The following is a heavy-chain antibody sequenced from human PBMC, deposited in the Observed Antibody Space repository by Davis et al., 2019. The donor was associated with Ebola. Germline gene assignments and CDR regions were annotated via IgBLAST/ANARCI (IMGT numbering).Heavy chain of an antibody. CDR2: INHSGST. Sequence: SETLSLTCTVSGGSISSHYWSWIRQPAGKGLEWIGEINHSGSTNYNPSLKSRVNISVDTSKNQFSLKLSSVTAADTAVYYCARANHANIYYYYMDVWGKGTTVTVSS. J-gene: IGHJ6*03. CDR3: ARANHANIYYYYMDV. V-gene: IGHV4-34*01. D-gene: IGHD1-14*01. CDR1: GGSISSHY.